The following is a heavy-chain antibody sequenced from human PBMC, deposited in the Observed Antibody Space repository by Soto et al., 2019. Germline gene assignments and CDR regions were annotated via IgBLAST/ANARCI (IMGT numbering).Heavy chain of an antibody. CDR3: AKEVAVAGDFDY. D-gene: IGHD6-19*01. Sequence: GGSLRLSCVASGFTFSSYGIHWVRQAPGKGLEWVAVISSDGNTKYYADSVKGRFTISRDNSKNTLYLQMDSLRPEDTAVYYCAKEVAVAGDFDYWGQGTLVTVSS. CDR1: GFTFSSYG. V-gene: IGHV3-30*18. J-gene: IGHJ4*01. CDR2: ISSDGNTK.